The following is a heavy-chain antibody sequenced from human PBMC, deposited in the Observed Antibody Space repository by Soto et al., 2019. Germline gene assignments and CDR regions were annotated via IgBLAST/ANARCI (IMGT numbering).Heavy chain of an antibody. Sequence: SETLSLTCAVSGGSISRSNWWSWVRQPPGKGLEWIGEIYHSGSTNYHPSLKSRVTISVDKSKNQFSLKLTSLTAADTAVYYCAGSITCDWLLFDNWGQGTLVTVSS. J-gene: IGHJ4*02. V-gene: IGHV4-4*02. D-gene: IGHD3-9*01. CDR2: IYHSGST. CDR3: AGSITCDWLLFDN. CDR1: GGSISRSNW.